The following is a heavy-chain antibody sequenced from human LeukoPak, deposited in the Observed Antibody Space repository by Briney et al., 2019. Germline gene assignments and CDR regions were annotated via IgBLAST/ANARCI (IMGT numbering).Heavy chain of an antibody. J-gene: IGHJ6*03. V-gene: IGHV4-4*09. Sequence: SETLSLTCAVYGGSFSGYYWSWIRQPPGKGLEWIGYIYTSGSTNYNPSLKSRVTISVDTSKNQFSLKLSSVTAADTAVYYCARRVHYYYYMDVWGKGTTVTVSS. CDR1: GGSFSGYY. CDR3: ARRVHYYYYMDV. CDR2: IYTSGST.